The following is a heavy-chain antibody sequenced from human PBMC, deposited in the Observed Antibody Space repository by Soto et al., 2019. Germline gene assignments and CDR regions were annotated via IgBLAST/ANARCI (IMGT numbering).Heavy chain of an antibody. D-gene: IGHD1-7*01. J-gene: IGHJ4*02. CDR2: ISSSGSFK. CDR3: ARDPPTGTTLDWADS. CDR1: GFSFSSDS. Sequence: EVQLVESGGGLVKPGGSLRLSCAASGFSFSSDSMGWVRQAPGQGLEWVSPISSSGSFKNYADSVKGRLTISRDNAKKSLYLQMSGLKDEDTAVYYCARDPPTGTTLDWADSWGQGTLVTVSS. V-gene: IGHV3-21*01.